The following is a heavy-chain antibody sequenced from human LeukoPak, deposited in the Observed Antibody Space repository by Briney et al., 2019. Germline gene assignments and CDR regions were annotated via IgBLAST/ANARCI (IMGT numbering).Heavy chain of an antibody. CDR3: ARASLEVVVPAASPNGMDV. D-gene: IGHD2-2*01. CDR1: GGSISSGGYY. Sequence: SETLSLTCTVSGGSISSGGYYWSWIRQPPGKGLEWIGYIYHSGSTNYNPSLKSRVTISVDKSKNQFSLKLSSVTAADTAVYYCARASLEVVVPAASPNGMDVWGQGTTVTVSS. CDR2: IYHSGST. J-gene: IGHJ6*02. V-gene: IGHV4-30-2*01.